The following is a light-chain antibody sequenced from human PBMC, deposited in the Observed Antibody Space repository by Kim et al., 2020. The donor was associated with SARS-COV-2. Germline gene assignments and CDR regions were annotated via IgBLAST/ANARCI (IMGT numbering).Light chain of an antibody. CDR3: QSADSSSASWV. CDR1: ALPKKY. V-gene: IGLV3-25*03. J-gene: IGLJ3*02. Sequence: TGQTARMTCSGDALPKKYAYWYQQKPGQAPVLVIYKDSERPSGIPGRFSGSSSGKTATLTIRGVQEEDEADYYCQSADSSSASWVFGGGTQLTVL. CDR2: KDS.